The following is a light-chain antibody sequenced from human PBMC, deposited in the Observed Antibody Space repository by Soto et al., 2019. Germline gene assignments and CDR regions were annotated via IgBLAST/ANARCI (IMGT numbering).Light chain of an antibody. J-gene: IGKJ4*01. Sequence: DSGMSQSPDSLAVPLGQRGTIKCKYSQSILYTSNNKNYLVWYQQKPGQPPKLLIYWASTRESGVPDRFSGSGSGTDFTLTISSLQAEDVAVYYCQQYYSTPLTFGGGTKVDIK. CDR2: WAS. CDR3: QQYYSTPLT. CDR1: QSILYTSNNKNY. V-gene: IGKV4-1*01.